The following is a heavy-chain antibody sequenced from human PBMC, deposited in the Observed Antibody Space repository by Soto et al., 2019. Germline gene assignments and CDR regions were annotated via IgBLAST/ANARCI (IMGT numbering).Heavy chain of an antibody. V-gene: IGHV4-31*03. CDR2: IYNSGTT. J-gene: IGHJ5*02. D-gene: IGHD6-25*01. CDR3: ARGRGYIYQNFFDL. Sequence: QVQLQESGPGLVKPSQTLSLTCTVPGGSINGGGYYWTWIRQHPGKGREWFGNIYNSGTTYYNPSLEGRVSISLDTSKNQFSLKVTSVTAADSAVYYCARGRGYIYQNFFDLWGQGIRVTVSS. CDR1: GGSINGGGYY.